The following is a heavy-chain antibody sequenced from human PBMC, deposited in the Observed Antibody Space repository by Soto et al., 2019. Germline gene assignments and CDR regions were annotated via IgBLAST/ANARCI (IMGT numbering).Heavy chain of an antibody. CDR1: GFTFSSYA. J-gene: IGHJ6*02. V-gene: IGHV3-23*01. D-gene: IGHD3-3*01. CDR2: ISGSGGST. CDR3: AVHGFLTGGRTYYDFWSGYPYYYYGMDV. Sequence: EVQLLESGGGLVQPGGSLRLSCAASGFTFSSYAMSWVRQAPGKGLEWVSAISGSGGSTYYADSVKGRFTISRDNSKNKLYLQMNSLGAEDTAVYYCAVHGFLTGGRTYYDFWSGYPYYYYGMDVWGQGTTVTVSS.